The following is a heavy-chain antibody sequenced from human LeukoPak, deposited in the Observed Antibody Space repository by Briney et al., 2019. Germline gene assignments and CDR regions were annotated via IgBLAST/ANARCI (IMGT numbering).Heavy chain of an antibody. CDR3: ARGRYYFDY. CDR2: IYYSGST. V-gene: IGHV4-39*07. Sequence: SETLSLTCTVSGGSISSSSYYWGWIRQPPGKGLEWIRSIYYSGSTYYNPSLKSRVTISVDTSKNQFSLKLSSVTAADTAVYYCARGRYYFDYWGQGTLVTVSS. CDR1: GGSISSSSYY. J-gene: IGHJ4*02.